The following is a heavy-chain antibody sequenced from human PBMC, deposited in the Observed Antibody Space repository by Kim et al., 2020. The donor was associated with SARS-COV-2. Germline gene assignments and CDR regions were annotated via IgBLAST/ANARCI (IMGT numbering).Heavy chain of an antibody. V-gene: IGHV4-39*01. D-gene: IGHD3-16*01. CDR3: ASSPGGRGWFDP. CDR1: GGSISSSSYY. Sequence: SETLSLTCTVSGGSISSSSYYWGWIRQPPGKGLEWIGSIYYSGSTYYNPSLKSRVTISVDTSKNQFSLKLSSVTAADTAVYYCASSPGGRGWFDPWGQGTLVTVSS. CDR2: IYYSGST. J-gene: IGHJ5*02.